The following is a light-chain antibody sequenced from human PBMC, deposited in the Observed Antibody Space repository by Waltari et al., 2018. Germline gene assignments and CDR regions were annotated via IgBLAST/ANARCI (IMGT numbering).Light chain of an antibody. CDR1: QSVGRS. Sequence: EIVLTQSQGTLSLSPGDRATPSCRASQSVGRSLAWYQHKPGQAPRLLIYGASIRATGIPDRFSGGGSGTDFSLTISRLEPEDFAAYHCQHYVRLPVTFGQGTKVEIK. CDR3: QHYVRLPVT. J-gene: IGKJ1*01. CDR2: GAS. V-gene: IGKV3-20*01.